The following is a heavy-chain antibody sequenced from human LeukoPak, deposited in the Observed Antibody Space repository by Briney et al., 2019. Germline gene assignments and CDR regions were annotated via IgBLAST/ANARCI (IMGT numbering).Heavy chain of an antibody. J-gene: IGHJ3*02. CDR3: VRVGSGSWPWAFDI. V-gene: IGHV3-33*01. CDR2: IWNDGSKK. CDR1: GFSFRDYG. Sequence: GRSLRLSCAASGFSFRDYGMHWVRQAPGKGLEWVGVIWNDGSKKDYADFVKGRLTISRDNSKSTLYLQVNSLRAEDTAVYYCVRVGSGSWPWAFDIWGQGTMVTVSP. D-gene: IGHD3-10*01.